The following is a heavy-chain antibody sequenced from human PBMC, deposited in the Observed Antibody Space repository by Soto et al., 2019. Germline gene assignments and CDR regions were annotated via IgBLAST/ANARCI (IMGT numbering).Heavy chain of an antibody. D-gene: IGHD3-9*01. CDR1: GRTFSSYA. V-gene: IGHV1-69*06. Sequence: SVKVSCKASGRTFSSYAISWVRQAPGQGLEWMGGIIPIFGTANYAQKFQGRVTITADKSTSTAYMELSSLRSEDTAVYYCARGRYDILTGYYIGDAFDIWGQGTMFTVSS. CDR2: IIPIFGTA. J-gene: IGHJ3*02. CDR3: ARGRYDILTGYYIGDAFDI.